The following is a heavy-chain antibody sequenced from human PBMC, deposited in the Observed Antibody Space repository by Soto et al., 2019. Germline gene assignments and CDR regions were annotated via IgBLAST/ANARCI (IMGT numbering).Heavy chain of an antibody. CDR3: ARWYRAAPVDY. CDR2: IWYDGSNK. D-gene: IGHD6-6*01. J-gene: IGHJ4*02. CDR1: GFTFSSYG. Sequence: QVQLVESGGGVVQPGRSLRLSCAASGFTFSSYGMHWVRQAPGKGLEWVAVIWYDGSNKYYADSVKGRFTISRDNSKNTLYLQVNSLRAGDTAVYYCARWYRAAPVDYWGQGTMVTVSS. V-gene: IGHV3-33*01.